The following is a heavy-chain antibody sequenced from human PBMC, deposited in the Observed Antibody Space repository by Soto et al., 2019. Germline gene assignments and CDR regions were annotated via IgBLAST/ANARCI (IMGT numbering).Heavy chain of an antibody. J-gene: IGHJ4*02. D-gene: IGHD6-19*01. CDR1: GFTFSSYG. V-gene: IGHV3-33*01. Sequence: QVQLVESGGGVVQPGRSLRLSCAASGFTFSSYGMHWVRQAPGKGLEWVAVIWYDGSNKYYADSVKGRFTISRDNSKNTLYLQMNSLRAEDTAVYYCARVVGQWLAVDYWGQGTLVTVSS. CDR3: ARVVGQWLAVDY. CDR2: IWYDGSNK.